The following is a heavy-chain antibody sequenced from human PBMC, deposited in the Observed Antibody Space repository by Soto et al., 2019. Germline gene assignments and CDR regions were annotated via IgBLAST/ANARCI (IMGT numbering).Heavy chain of an antibody. CDR3: AKDDVVVVAADFDY. Sequence: GGSLRLSCAASGFTFSSYGMHWVRQAPGKGLEWVAVISYDGSNKYYADSVKGRFTISRDNSKNTLWLQMNSLRAEDTAVYYCAKDDVVVVAADFDYWGQGTLVTVSS. CDR1: GFTFSSYG. CDR2: ISYDGSNK. V-gene: IGHV3-30*18. J-gene: IGHJ4*02. D-gene: IGHD2-15*01.